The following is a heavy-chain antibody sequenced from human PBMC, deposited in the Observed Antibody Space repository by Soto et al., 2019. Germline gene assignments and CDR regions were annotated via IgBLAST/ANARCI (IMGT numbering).Heavy chain of an antibody. CDR1: GFTFSSYG. CDR2: IGLDGSNK. J-gene: IGHJ4*02. CDR3: ARGLWSVDY. D-gene: IGHD5-18*01. V-gene: IGHV3-33*01. Sequence: QVQLVESGGVVVQPGRSLRLCCAASGFTFSSYGMHWVRQAPGKGLEWVAGIGLDGSNKYYADSVKGRFTISRDNSKNTLYLQMNRLRAEDTAVYYCARGLWSVDYWGQGNLVTVSS.